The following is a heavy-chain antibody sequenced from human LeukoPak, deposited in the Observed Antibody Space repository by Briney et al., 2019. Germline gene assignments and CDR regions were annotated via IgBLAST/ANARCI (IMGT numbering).Heavy chain of an antibody. CDR2: ISWDGGSS. J-gene: IGHJ6*03. V-gene: IGHV3-43D*03. CDR3: AKSRGRIVVDYMDV. D-gene: IGHD3-22*01. Sequence: GGSLRLSCAASGFTFDDYVMHWVRQAPGKGLEWVSLISWDGGSSHYADSVKARFTISRDNYKNSLYLQMNSLRAEDTALYYCAKSRGRIVVDYMDVWGKGTTVTVSS. CDR1: GFTFDDYV.